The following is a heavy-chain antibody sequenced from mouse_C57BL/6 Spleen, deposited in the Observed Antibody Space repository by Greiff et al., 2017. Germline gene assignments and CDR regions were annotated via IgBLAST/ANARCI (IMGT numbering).Heavy chain of an antibody. CDR3: ATRGYYYGSSLYAMDY. CDR1: GFSLTSYG. CDR2: IWSGGST. D-gene: IGHD1-1*01. J-gene: IGHJ4*01. Sequence: QVQLQQSGPGLVQPSQSLSITCTVSGFSLTSYGVHWVRQSPGKGLEWLGVIWSGGSTDYNAAFISRLSISKDNSKSQVFFKMNSLQADDTAIYYCATRGYYYGSSLYAMDYWGQGTSVTVSS. V-gene: IGHV2-2*01.